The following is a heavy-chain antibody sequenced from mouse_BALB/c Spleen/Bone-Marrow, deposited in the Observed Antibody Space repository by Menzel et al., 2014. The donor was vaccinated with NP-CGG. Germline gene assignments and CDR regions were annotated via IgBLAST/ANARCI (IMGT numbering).Heavy chain of an antibody. CDR2: IDTSDSYT. Sequence: VKLVESGAELVMPGASVKMSCKASGYTFTDYWMHWVKQRPGQGLEWIGAIDTSDSYTSYNQKFKGKATLTVDESSSTAYMQLSRLTSEDSAVYYCARSDYRYDPFAYWGQGTLVTVSA. D-gene: IGHD2-14*01. V-gene: IGHV1-69*01. CDR1: GYTFTDYW. J-gene: IGHJ3*01. CDR3: ARSDYRYDPFAY.